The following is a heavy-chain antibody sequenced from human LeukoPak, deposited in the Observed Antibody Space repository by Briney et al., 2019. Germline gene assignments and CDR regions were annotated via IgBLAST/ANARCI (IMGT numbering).Heavy chain of an antibody. CDR1: GGSISGHY. J-gene: IGHJ3*02. CDR2: MHYSGNT. D-gene: IGHD1-26*01. Sequence: SETLSLTCTVSGGSISGHYWSWIRQSPGKGLEWIGFMHYSGNTNSNPSLTSRVTISMDTSKNHFSLKMSSVTAADTAVYYCARDSPFEWDVFGDSFDIWGQGTVVTVSS. V-gene: IGHV4-59*11. CDR3: ARDSPFEWDVFGDSFDI.